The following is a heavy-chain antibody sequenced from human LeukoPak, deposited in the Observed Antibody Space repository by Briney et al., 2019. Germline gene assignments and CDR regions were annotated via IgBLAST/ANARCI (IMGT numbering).Heavy chain of an antibody. CDR2: SNAGNGNT. D-gene: IGHD3-3*01. CDR1: GYTFTSYA. Sequence: ASVKVSCKASGYTFTSYAMHWVRQAPGQRLEWMGWSNAGNGNTKYSQEFQGRVTITRDTSASTAYMELSSLRSEDMAVYYCARDLQMGPSPDFWSGFGEDYWGQGTLVTVSS. CDR3: ARDLQMGPSPDFWSGFGEDY. J-gene: IGHJ4*02. V-gene: IGHV1-3*02.